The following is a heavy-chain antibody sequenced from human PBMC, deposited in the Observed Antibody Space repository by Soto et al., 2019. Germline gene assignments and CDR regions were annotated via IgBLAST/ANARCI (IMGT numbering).Heavy chain of an antibody. V-gene: IGHV3-48*03. J-gene: IGHJ4*02. CDR2: ISSSGSPK. CDR3: ARPYSSGWYDY. D-gene: IGHD6-19*01. Sequence: GSLRLSCAASGFTFSSYEMNWVRQAPGKGLEWVSYISSSGSPKYYADSVKGRFTISRDNAKNSLYLQMNSLRAEDTAVYYCARPYSSGWYDYWGQGTLVTVSS. CDR1: GFTFSSYE.